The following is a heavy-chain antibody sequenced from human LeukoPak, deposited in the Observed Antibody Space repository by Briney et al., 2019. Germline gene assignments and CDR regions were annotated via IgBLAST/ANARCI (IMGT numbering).Heavy chain of an antibody. D-gene: IGHD5-24*01. J-gene: IGHJ4*02. Sequence: PGGSLRLSCAASGFTFSSYAMSWVRQAPGKGLEWVSAISGSGGSTYYADSVKGRFTISRDNSKNTLYLQMNSLRAEDTAVYYCAKDLGHGYYPKGNFDYWGQGTLVTVSS. CDR2: ISGSGGST. CDR3: AKDLGHGYYPKGNFDY. CDR1: GFTFSSYA. V-gene: IGHV3-23*01.